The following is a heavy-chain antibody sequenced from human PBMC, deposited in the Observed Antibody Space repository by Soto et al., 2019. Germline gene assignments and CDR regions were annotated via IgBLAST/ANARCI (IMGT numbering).Heavy chain of an antibody. CDR3: ARSFYLDAFDI. CDR1: GGSISSYS. J-gene: IGHJ3*02. V-gene: IGHV4-4*07. Sequence: ASETLSLTCAVSGGSISSYSWSWIRQPAGKGLEWLGQIQASGSTKYNPSLRSRVTMSLDTSKNQFSLKLSSVSAADTAVYYCARSFYLDAFDIWGQGTVVTVSS. CDR2: IQASGST. D-gene: IGHD3-16*02.